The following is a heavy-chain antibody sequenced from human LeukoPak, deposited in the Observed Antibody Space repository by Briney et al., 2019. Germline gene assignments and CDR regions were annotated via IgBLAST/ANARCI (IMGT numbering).Heavy chain of an antibody. Sequence: QSGGSLRLSCAASGFTFSSYGMHWVRQAPGKGLEWVAVISYDGSNKYYADSVKGRFTISRDNSKNTLYLQMNSLRAEDTAVYYCARHIDWFDPWGQGTLVTVSS. CDR2: ISYDGSNK. J-gene: IGHJ5*02. CDR3: ARHIDWFDP. CDR1: GFTFSSYG. V-gene: IGHV3-30*03.